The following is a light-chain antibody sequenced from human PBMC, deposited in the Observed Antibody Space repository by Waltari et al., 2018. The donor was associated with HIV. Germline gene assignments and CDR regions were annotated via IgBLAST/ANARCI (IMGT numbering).Light chain of an antibody. CDR3: SSDVPTTNYGVL. V-gene: IGLV2-8*01. J-gene: IGLJ2*01. Sequence: QSALTQPPSASGSPGQSVTISCTGTSSDIGDSDYVSWYQQHPGKAPKHVISEVNKRASGVPDRFSGSKSANTASLTVSGRQAEDEADYYCSSDVPTTNYGVLFGGGTKLTVL. CDR1: SSDIGDSDY. CDR2: EVN.